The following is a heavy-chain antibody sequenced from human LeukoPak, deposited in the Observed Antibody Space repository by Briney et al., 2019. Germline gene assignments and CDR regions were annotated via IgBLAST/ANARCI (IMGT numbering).Heavy chain of an antibody. CDR2: IYTSGST. Sequence: PSETLSLTCTVSGGSISDYYWSWVRQPPGKGLEGLGYIYTSGSTNYNPSLKSRVTISEDTSKNQSSLKLSSVTAADTAVYYCARHRSPTSSSFFDSWGQGTLVSVSS. CDR1: GGSISDYY. J-gene: IGHJ5*01. V-gene: IGHV4-4*09. CDR3: ARHRSPTSSSFFDS. D-gene: IGHD6-6*01.